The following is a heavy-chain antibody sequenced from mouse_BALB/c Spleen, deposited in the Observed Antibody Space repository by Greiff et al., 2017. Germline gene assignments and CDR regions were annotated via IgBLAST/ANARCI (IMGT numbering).Heavy chain of an antibody. D-gene: IGHD2-10*02. J-gene: IGHJ3*01. CDR2: ISYSGST. CDR3: AREEYGNTWFAY. CDR1: GYSITSDYA. V-gene: IGHV3-2*02. Sequence: DVQLQESGPGLVKPSQSLSLTCTVTGYSITSDYAWNWIRQFPGNKLEWMGYISYSGSTSYNPSLKSRISITRDTSKNQFFLQLNSVTTEDTATYYCAREEYGNTWFAYWGQGTLVTVSA.